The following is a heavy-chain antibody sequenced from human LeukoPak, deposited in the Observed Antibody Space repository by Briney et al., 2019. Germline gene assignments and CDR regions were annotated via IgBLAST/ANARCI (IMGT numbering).Heavy chain of an antibody. CDR3: ARGGYSGYDRPLDY. CDR2: IYPGDSDT. CDR1: VYSFTSYW. Sequence: GESLQISCTASVYSFTSYWIGWVRQMPGKGLEWMGIIYPGDSDTRYSPSFQGQITISADKYISTAYLQWSSLKASDTSMYYCARGGYSGYDRPLDYWRQGTLVTVSS. D-gene: IGHD5-12*01. V-gene: IGHV5-51*01. J-gene: IGHJ4*02.